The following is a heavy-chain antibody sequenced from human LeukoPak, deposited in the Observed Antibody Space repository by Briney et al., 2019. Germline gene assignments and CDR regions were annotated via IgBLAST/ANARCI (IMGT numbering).Heavy chain of an antibody. J-gene: IGHJ4*02. Sequence: PSETLSLTCTVSGGSISSYDWSWIRQPPGKGLEWIGYIYYSGSTNYNPSLKSRVTISVDTSKNQFSLKLSSVTAADTAVYYCARVDDYGGNQNFDYWGQGTLVTVSS. V-gene: IGHV4-59*01. CDR3: ARVDDYGGNQNFDY. CDR1: GGSISSYD. D-gene: IGHD4-23*01. CDR2: IYYSGST.